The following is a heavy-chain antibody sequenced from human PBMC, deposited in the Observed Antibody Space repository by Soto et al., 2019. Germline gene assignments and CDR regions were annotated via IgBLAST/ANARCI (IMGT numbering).Heavy chain of an antibody. CDR2: ISAYNGNT. V-gene: IGHV1-18*01. Sequence: GASVKVSCKASGYTFTSYGISWVRQAPGQGLEWMGWISAYNGNTNYAQKLQGRVTMTTDTSTSTAYMELRSLRSDDTAVYYCARDWILRSGYYHQDWFDPWGQGTLVTVSS. CDR3: ARDWILRSGYYHQDWFDP. CDR1: GYTFTSYG. J-gene: IGHJ5*02. D-gene: IGHD3-3*01.